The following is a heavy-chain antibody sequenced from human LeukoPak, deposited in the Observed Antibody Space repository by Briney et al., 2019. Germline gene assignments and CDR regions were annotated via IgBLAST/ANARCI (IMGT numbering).Heavy chain of an antibody. CDR3: AARSGSGSYY. CDR2: ISVSDIYT. Sequence: PGGSLRLSCAASGFTFASSAMSWVRQAPGKGLEWVSAISVSDIYTSYADSVKGRFTISRDYSKNTLYLQMNSLRAEDTAEYYCAARSGSGSYYWGQGTLVTVSP. J-gene: IGHJ4*02. V-gene: IGHV3-23*01. D-gene: IGHD3-10*01. CDR1: GFTFASSA.